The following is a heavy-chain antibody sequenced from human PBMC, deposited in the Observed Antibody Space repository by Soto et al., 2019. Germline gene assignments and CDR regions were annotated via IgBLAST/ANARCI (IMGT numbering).Heavy chain of an antibody. V-gene: IGHV4-31*01. J-gene: IGHJ4*02. D-gene: IGHD2-21*01. CDR3: ARDGDGYFDY. CDR1: GGSISSGGYY. Sequence: QVQLQESGPGLVKPSQTLSLTCTVSGGSISSGGYYWSWIRQHPGKGLEWIGYIYYSGSTYYNQYLKXXVXIXXDTSKNQLSLRLSSVTAADTAVYYCARDGDGYFDYWGQGTLVTVSS. CDR2: IYYSGST.